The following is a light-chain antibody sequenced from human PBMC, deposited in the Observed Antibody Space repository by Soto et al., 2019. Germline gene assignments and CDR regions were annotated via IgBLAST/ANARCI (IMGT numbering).Light chain of an antibody. Sequence: DIMMTRIPLSLSVTPGQPASISCKSGQSLLHSDGKTYLYWYLQKPGQPPQLLIYEVSNRFSGVQARFSCSGSGTDFTLKISRVEAEDVGVYYCMQSMQVPHTFGQGTKLEIK. J-gene: IGKJ2*01. CDR3: MQSMQVPHT. CDR1: QSLLHSDGKTY. CDR2: EVS. V-gene: IGKV2D-29*01.